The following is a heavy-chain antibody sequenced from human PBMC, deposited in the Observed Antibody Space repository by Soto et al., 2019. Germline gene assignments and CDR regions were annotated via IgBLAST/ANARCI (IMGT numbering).Heavy chain of an antibody. CDR2: IYVTGAV. Sequence: PSETLSLTCTVSGGSISSYYWSWIRQPPGKGLEWIGHIYVTGAVDYNPSLRDRITISQDTSERQFSLNLRLVTAADTAVYYCARLRIARNNYKWLEPWCQGNLVT. CDR1: GGSISSYY. V-gene: IGHV4-4*09. J-gene: IGHJ5*02. CDR3: ARLRIARNNYKWLEP. D-gene: IGHD2-21*01.